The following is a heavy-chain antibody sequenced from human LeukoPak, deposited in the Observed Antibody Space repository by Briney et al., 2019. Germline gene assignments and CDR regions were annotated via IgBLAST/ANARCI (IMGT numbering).Heavy chain of an antibody. Sequence: GASVNVSCKASGGTFSSYAISWVRQAPGQGLEWMGGIIPIFGTANYAQKFQGRVTITTDESTSTAYMELSSLRPEDTAVYYCAREVYCSSTSCCVFVVWGQGTLVTVSS. CDR3: AREVYCSSTSCCVFVV. CDR1: GGTFSSYA. D-gene: IGHD2-2*01. J-gene: IGHJ4*02. CDR2: IIPIFGTA. V-gene: IGHV1-69*05.